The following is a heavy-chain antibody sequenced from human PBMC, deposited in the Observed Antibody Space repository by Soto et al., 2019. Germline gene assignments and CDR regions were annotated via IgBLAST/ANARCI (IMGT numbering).Heavy chain of an antibody. CDR1: GYTFTSYD. J-gene: IGHJ6*03. Sequence: GASVKVSCKASGYTFTSYDINWVRQATGQGLEWMGWMNPNSGNTGYAQKFQGRVTMTRNTSISTAYMELSSLRSEDTAVYYCARSCSGGSCYGYYYYYMDVWGKGTTVTVSS. V-gene: IGHV1-8*01. CDR2: MNPNSGNT. D-gene: IGHD2-15*01. CDR3: ARSCSGGSCYGYYYYYMDV.